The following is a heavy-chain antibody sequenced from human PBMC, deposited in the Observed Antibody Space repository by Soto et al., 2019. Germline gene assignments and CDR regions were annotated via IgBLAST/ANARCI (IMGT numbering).Heavy chain of an antibody. CDR2: IIPIFATA. CDR1: GGTFSSYA. Sequence: QVQLVQSGAEVKKPGSSVKVSCKASGGTFSSYAINWVRQAPGQGLEWMGGIIPIFATADYAQKFQGRVTSTADESTSRAYMELSSLRSEDTDVYYCAQCLLGVNYYYGMDVWGQGTTVTVSS. V-gene: IGHV1-69*12. CDR3: AQCLLGVNYYYGMDV. J-gene: IGHJ6*02. D-gene: IGHD3-16*01.